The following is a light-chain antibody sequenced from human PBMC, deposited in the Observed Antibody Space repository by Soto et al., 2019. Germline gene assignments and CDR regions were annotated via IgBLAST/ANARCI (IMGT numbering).Light chain of an antibody. CDR2: GAY. J-gene: IGKJ1*01. Sequence: EIVLTQSPGTLSLSPGERATLSCRASQSVSSSYLAWYQQNRGQAPRLLIYGAYSRAPGIQDRFGGSGSGTDLTLTISRLAPEDFAVYYGQQYGSSRWTFGQGTKVEIK. CDR3: QQYGSSRWT. V-gene: IGKV3-20*01. CDR1: QSVSSSY.